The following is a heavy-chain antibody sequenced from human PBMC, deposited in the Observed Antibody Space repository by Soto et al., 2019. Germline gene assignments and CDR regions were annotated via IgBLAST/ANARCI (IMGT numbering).Heavy chain of an antibody. CDR3: ARDPGYCSSTSCSYYYYYGMDV. D-gene: IGHD2-2*01. J-gene: IGHJ6*02. CDR2: INPNSGGT. V-gene: IGHV1-2*04. Sequence: ASVKVYCKASGYTFTGYYMHWVRQAPGQGLEWMGWINPNSGGTNYAQKFQGWVTMTRDTSISTAYMELSRLRSDDTAVYYCARDPGYCSSTSCSYYYYYGMDVWGQGTTVTSP. CDR1: GYTFTGYY.